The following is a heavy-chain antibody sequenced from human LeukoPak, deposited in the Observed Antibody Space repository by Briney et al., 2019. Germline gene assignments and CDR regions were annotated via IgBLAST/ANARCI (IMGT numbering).Heavy chain of an antibody. J-gene: IGHJ4*02. D-gene: IGHD3-10*01. Sequence: GGSLRLSCAASGFAVSSNYMNWVRQAPGKGLEWVSVIFSGGSTYYADSVKGRFTISRDNSKNTLYLQMNSLRAEDTALYYCAKSPRGSRIDYWGQGTLVTVSS. CDR3: AKSPRGSRIDY. CDR1: GFAVSSNY. V-gene: IGHV3-66*01. CDR2: IFSGGST.